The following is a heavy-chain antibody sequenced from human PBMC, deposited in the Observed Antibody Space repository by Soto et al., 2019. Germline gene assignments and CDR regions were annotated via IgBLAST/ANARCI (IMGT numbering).Heavy chain of an antibody. CDR3: ARTHWRPYNWFDP. V-gene: IGHV4-39*01. Sequence: PSETLSLTCTVSGGPISSSTFYWGWIRQPPGKGLEWIATVYYSGSTYYNPSLRSRATISVDTSSNQFSLKLTSVTAADTAVYYCARTHWRPYNWFDPWGQGTLVTVSS. D-gene: IGHD1-1*01. J-gene: IGHJ5*02. CDR1: GGPISSSTFY. CDR2: VYYSGST.